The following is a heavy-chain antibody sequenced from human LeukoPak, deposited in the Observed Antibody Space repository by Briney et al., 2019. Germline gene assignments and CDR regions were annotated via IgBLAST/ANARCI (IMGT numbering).Heavy chain of an antibody. CDR2: ISGSGGST. D-gene: IGHD3-10*01. CDR3: AKNPQKKLLRFGELLSGYFDY. Sequence: GGSLRLSCAASGFTFSSYAMSWVRQAPGKGLEWVSAISGSGGSTYYADSVKGRFTISRDNSKNTLYLQMNSLRAEDTAVYYCAKNPQKKLLRFGELLSGYFDYWGQGTLVTVSS. V-gene: IGHV3-23*01. J-gene: IGHJ4*02. CDR1: GFTFSSYA.